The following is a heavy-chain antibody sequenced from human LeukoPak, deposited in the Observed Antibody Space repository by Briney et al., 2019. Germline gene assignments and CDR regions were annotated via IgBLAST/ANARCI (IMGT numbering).Heavy chain of an antibody. CDR2: ISSDGSVT. Sequence: GESLRLSCAVSGFSFSNYWMHWVRQDPGKGLVWVSYISSDGSVTKYAASVKGRFTISRDNSKNTLYLQMNSLRAEDTAVYYCAKVSGPLREGDYFDYWGQGTLVTVSS. CDR1: GFSFSNYW. D-gene: IGHD2-15*01. J-gene: IGHJ4*02. V-gene: IGHV3-74*03. CDR3: AKVSGPLREGDYFDY.